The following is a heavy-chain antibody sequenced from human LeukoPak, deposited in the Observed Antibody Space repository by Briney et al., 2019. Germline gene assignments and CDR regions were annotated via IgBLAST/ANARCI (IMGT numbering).Heavy chain of an antibody. CDR2: IKQDGSAK. CDR3: AKGGAKYTMIVD. J-gene: IGHJ4*02. D-gene: IGHD3-22*01. Sequence: GGSLDLSCAASGFPFNRYWMSWVRQAPGKGLQWVANIKQDGSAKYYVDSVKGRFTISRDNAKNSLYLQMNSLRAEDTAVYYCAKGGAKYTMIVDWGQGTLVTVSS. CDR1: GFPFNRYW. V-gene: IGHV3-7*03.